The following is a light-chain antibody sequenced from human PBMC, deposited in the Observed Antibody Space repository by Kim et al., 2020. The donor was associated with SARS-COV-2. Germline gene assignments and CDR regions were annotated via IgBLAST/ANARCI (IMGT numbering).Light chain of an antibody. V-gene: IGKV3-20*01. CDR2: GAS. CDR1: QSGRSNY. CDR3: QQYGSSPRT. J-gene: IGKJ1*01. Sequence: SPGKRAPPSCMASQSGRSNYLAWYQQKPSQAPRLLIYGASSRATGIPDRFSGSGSGTDFTLTISRLEPDDFAVYYCQQYGSSPRTFGQGTKVDIK.